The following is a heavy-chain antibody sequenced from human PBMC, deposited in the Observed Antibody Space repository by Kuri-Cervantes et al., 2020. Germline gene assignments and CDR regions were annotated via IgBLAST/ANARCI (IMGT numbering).Heavy chain of an antibody. CDR2: ISGSGGST. CDR3: ARGIAARRGGIDY. Sequence: GESLKISCAASGFTFSSYAMSWVRQAPGKGLEWVSAISGSGGSTYYADSVKGRFTISRDNSKNTLYLQMNSLRAEDTAVYYCARGIAARRGGIDYWGQGTLVTVSS. D-gene: IGHD6-6*01. J-gene: IGHJ4*02. V-gene: IGHV3-23*01. CDR1: GFTFSSYA.